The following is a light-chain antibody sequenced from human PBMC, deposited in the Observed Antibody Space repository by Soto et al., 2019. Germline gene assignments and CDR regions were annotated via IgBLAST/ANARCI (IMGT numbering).Light chain of an antibody. Sequence: EIVMTQSPATLSVSPGDRATLSCRASQSVSSNFAWYQHKPGQSPRLLINGASTRATGIPARFSGSGSGTEFTLTISSLQSEDFAVYYCQQYNNWPQTFGQGTKVEFK. V-gene: IGKV3-15*01. CDR2: GAS. J-gene: IGKJ1*01. CDR1: QSVSSN. CDR3: QQYNNWPQT.